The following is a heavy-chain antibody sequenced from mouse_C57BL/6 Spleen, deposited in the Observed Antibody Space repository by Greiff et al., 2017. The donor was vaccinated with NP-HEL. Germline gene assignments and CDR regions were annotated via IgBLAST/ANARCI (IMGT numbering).Heavy chain of an antibody. D-gene: IGHD2-4*01. CDR1: GYTFTSYW. CDR2: IHPNSGST. J-gene: IGHJ2*01. CDR3: ARAGDEYDEMRGYYLYD. Sequence: QVQLQQPGAELVKPGASVKLSCKASGYTFTSYWMHWVKQRPGQGLEWIGMIHPNSGSTNYNEKFKSKATLTVDKSSSTAYMQLSSLASEDSAVYYGARAGDEYDEMRGYYLYDWGQGTTLTVSS. V-gene: IGHV1-64*01.